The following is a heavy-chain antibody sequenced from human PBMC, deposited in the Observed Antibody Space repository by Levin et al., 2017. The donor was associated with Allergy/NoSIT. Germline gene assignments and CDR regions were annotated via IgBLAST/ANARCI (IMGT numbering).Heavy chain of an antibody. Sequence: GESLKISCAASGFTFSSYAMSWVRQAPGKGLEWVSAISGSGGSTYYADSVKGRFTISRDNSKNTLYLQMNSLRAEDTAVYYCAKGVTWEVPFDYWGQGTLVTVSS. D-gene: IGHD7-27*01. CDR3: AKGVTWEVPFDY. CDR1: GFTFSSYA. J-gene: IGHJ4*02. V-gene: IGHV3-23*01. CDR2: ISGSGGST.